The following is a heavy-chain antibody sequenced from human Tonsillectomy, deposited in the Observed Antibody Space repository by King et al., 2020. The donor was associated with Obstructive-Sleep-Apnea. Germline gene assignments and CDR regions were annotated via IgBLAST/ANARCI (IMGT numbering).Heavy chain of an antibody. CDR1: GFTFSSYA. Sequence: VQLVESGGGLVQPGGSLRLSCAASGFTFSSYAMSWVRQAPGKGLEWVSAISGSGGSTYYADSVKGRFTISRDNSKNTLYLQMNSLRAEDTAVYYCAKGRQKYCGGDCYSYYFDYWXQGTLVTVSS. J-gene: IGHJ4*02. D-gene: IGHD2-21*02. V-gene: IGHV3-23*04. CDR3: AKGRQKYCGGDCYSYYFDY. CDR2: ISGSGGST.